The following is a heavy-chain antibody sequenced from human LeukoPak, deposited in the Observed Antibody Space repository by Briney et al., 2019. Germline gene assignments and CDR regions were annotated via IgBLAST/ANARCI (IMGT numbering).Heavy chain of an antibody. J-gene: IGHJ4*02. CDR3: ARDTYYYDSSGYMIDY. CDR1: GFTFSSYA. D-gene: IGHD3-22*01. CDR2: ISYDGSNK. V-gene: IGHV3-30-3*01. Sequence: GGSLILSCAASGFTFSSYAMHWVRQAPGKGLEGVAVISYDGSNKYYADSVKGRFTISRDNSKNTLYLQMNSLRAEDTAVYYCARDTYYYDSSGYMIDYWGQGTLVTVSS.